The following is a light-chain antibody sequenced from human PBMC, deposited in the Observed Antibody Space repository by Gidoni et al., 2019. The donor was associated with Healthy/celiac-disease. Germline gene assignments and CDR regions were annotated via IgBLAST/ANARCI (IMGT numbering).Light chain of an antibody. Sequence: DIVMTQSPLPLPVTPGEPAAISCSSSQSLLHSNGYNYWNWYLQKPGQSPQLLIYLGSNRASGVPDRFSGSGSGTDFTLKISRVEAEDVGVYYCMQALQTSWTFGQGTKVEIK. CDR3: MQALQTSWT. CDR2: LGS. V-gene: IGKV2-28*01. CDR1: QSLLHSNGYNY. J-gene: IGKJ1*01.